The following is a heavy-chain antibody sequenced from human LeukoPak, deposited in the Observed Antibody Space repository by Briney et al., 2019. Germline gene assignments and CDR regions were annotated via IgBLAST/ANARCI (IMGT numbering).Heavy chain of an antibody. CDR3: ARGGNGQQLVGTSLYYYYYMDV. D-gene: IGHD6-13*01. Sequence: SETLSLTCTVSGGSISTSNYYWGWIRQPPGKGLEWIGNIFYSGGTNYNPSLKSRVTISVDTSKNQFSLKLSSVTAADTAVYYCARGGNGQQLVGTSLYYYYYMDVWGKGTTVTVSS. CDR1: GGSISTSNYY. V-gene: IGHV4-39*07. CDR2: IFYSGGT. J-gene: IGHJ6*03.